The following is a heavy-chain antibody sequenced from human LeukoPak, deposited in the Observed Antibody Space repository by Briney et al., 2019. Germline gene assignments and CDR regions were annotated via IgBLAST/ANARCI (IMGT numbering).Heavy chain of an antibody. V-gene: IGHV3-30*18. D-gene: IGHD2-15*01. CDR1: GFTFSSYG. CDR3: AKGVHGDIYDAFDI. Sequence: GGSLRLSCAASGFTFSSYGMHWVRQAPGKGLEWVAVISYEGSNKYYADSVKGRFTISRYNSKNTLYLQMNSLRAEDTAVYYCAKGVHGDIYDAFDIWGQGTMVTVSS. CDR2: ISYEGSNK. J-gene: IGHJ3*02.